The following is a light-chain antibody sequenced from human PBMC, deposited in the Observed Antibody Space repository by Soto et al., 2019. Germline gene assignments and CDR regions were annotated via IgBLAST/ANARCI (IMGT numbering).Light chain of an antibody. CDR2: DAS. CDR3: QQRSSWPPWT. Sequence: EIVLTQSPATLSLSPGERATLSCRASQSVSSYLAWYQQKPGQAPRLLIYDASNRATGIPARFTGSGSGTAFTLTISSLEPADFAVYYCQQRSSWPPWTFGQGTKVEIK. CDR1: QSVSSY. J-gene: IGKJ1*01. V-gene: IGKV3-11*01.